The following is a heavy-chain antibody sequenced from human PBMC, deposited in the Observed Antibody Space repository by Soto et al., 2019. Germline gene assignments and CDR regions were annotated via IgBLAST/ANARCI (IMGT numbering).Heavy chain of an antibody. CDR2: IIPIFGTA. V-gene: IGHV1-69*01. D-gene: IGHD3-10*01. J-gene: IGHJ6*02. Sequence: QVQLVQSGAEVKKPGSSVKVSCKASGGTFSSYAISWVRQAPGQGLEWMGGIIPIFGTANYAQKFQGRVTITADESTSTAYMELSSLRSEDTAVYYCARYMVRGVITNYYYGMDVWGQGTTVTVSS. CDR1: GGTFSSYA. CDR3: ARYMVRGVITNYYYGMDV.